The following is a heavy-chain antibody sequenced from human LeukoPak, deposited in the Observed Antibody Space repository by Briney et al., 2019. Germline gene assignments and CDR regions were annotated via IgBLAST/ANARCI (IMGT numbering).Heavy chain of an antibody. V-gene: IGHV1-18*01. CDR3: ARVNWFGELSGYYYYMDV. Sequence: ASVKVSCTASGYTFTSYGFSWVRQAPGQGLEWMGWISAYNGDTNYAQKLQGRVTMTTDTSTTTAYMELRSLRSDDTAVYYCARVNWFGELSGYYYYMDVWGKGTTVTISS. D-gene: IGHD3-10*01. J-gene: IGHJ6*03. CDR1: GYTFTSYG. CDR2: ISAYNGDT.